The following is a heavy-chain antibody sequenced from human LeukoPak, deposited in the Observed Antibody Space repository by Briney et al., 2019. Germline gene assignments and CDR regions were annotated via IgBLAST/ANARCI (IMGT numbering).Heavy chain of an antibody. CDR1: GFTFSRYW. V-gene: IGHV3-7*01. CDR2: IKEDGSEK. D-gene: IGHD3-16*01. J-gene: IGHJ4*02. CDR3: ARDGPGGYLDY. Sequence: PGGSLRLSCAVSGFTFSRYWMSWVRQAPGKRLEWVANIKEDGSEKYYVDSVKGRFTISRDNAKNSLYLQMNSLRAEDTAMYYCARDGPGGYLDYWGQGTLVTVSS.